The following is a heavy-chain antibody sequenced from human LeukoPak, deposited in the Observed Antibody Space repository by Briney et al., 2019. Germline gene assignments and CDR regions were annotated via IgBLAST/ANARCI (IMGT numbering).Heavy chain of an antibody. Sequence: SETLSLTCTVSGGSISSYYRSWLRQPPGKGLEWIGYIYYSGSTNYNPSLKSRVTISVDTSKNQFSLKLSSVTAADTAVYYCARGGYSYGYDWFDPWGQGTLVTVSS. V-gene: IGHV4-59*01. J-gene: IGHJ5*02. CDR1: GGSISSYY. CDR2: IYYSGST. D-gene: IGHD5-18*01. CDR3: ARGGYSYGYDWFDP.